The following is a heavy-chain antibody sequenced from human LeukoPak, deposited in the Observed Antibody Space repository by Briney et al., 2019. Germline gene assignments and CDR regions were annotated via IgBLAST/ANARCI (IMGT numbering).Heavy chain of an antibody. CDR1: GYTFTNYG. V-gene: IGHV1-18*01. Sequence: ASVKDSCKPSGYTFTNYGISRVRQAPGLRLESMGWITAYNGNTNYAQKVQGRVTMTTDTSTSTVYMELWSLRFDDTAVYYCARDQPVRLLQTSSTYFKHVFAIWGQGSMVTVSS. CDR3: ARDQPVRLLQTSSTYFKHVFAI. CDR2: ITAYNGNT. J-gene: IGHJ3*02. D-gene: IGHD6-13*01.